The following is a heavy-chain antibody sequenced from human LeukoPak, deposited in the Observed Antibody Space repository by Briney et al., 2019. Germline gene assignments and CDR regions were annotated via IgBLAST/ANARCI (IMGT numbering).Heavy chain of an antibody. V-gene: IGHV4-59*08. CDR3: ARHGTISSESYFDY. J-gene: IGHJ4*02. CDR2: ISYSGSA. CDR1: GGSNSLYY. D-gene: IGHD1-14*01. Sequence: SETLSLTCTVSGGSNSLYYWSWIRQPPGKGLEWIGYISYSGSANYNPSLKSRVTGFVDTSKNQVSLRLSSVTAADTAVYYCARHGTISSESYFDYWGQGALVTVSS.